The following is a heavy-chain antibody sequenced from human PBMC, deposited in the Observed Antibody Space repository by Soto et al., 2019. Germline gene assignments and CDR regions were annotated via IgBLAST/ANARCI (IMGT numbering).Heavy chain of an antibody. V-gene: IGHV3-33*01. CDR3: ARATSGSFDALDM. CDR1: GFTFGIYG. J-gene: IGHJ3*02. Sequence: QVQLVESGGGVVQPGRSLSLSCAASGFTFGIYGMHWVRQAPGKGLEWVAVIWYDGSIKYHADSVKGRFTIYRENSKNRVYLPMNSLRDENTAVYYCARATSGSFDALDMWGQGTMVTVSS. CDR2: IWYDGSIK. D-gene: IGHD1-26*01.